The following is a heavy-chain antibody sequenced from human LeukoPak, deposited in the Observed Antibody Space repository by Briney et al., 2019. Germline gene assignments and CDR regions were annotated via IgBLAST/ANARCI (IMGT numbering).Heavy chain of an antibody. J-gene: IGHJ3*02. V-gene: IGHV6-1*01. CDR3: VRDGELGISVFDI. CDR1: GDSVSSNGAA. Sequence: PSQTLSLTCAISGDSVSSNGAAWDWIRQSPSRGLEWLGRTYYRSKWYNDYAVSVKSRITINPDTSKNQFSLRLNSVTPEDTAVYYCVRDGELGISVFDIWGQGTMVTVSS. D-gene: IGHD7-27*01. CDR2: TYYRSKWYN.